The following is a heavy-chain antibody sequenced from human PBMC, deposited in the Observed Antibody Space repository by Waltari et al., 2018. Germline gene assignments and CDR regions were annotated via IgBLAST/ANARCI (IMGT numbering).Heavy chain of an antibody. V-gene: IGHV1-69*05. Sequence: QVQLVQSGAEVKKPGSSVKVSCKASGGTFSSYAISWVRQAPGQGLEWMGGIIPICGTANYAQKFQGRVTITTDESTSTAYMELSSLRSEDTAVYYCAREGHYDSSGYSAGDAFDIWGQGTMVTVSS. D-gene: IGHD3-22*01. J-gene: IGHJ3*02. CDR2: IIPICGTA. CDR1: GGTFSSYA. CDR3: AREGHYDSSGYSAGDAFDI.